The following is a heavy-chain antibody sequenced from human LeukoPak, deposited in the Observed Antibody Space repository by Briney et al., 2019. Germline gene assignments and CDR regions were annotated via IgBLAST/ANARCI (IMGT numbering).Heavy chain of an antibody. D-gene: IGHD3-22*01. CDR3: ARDLDYYDSSGFDY. CDR1: GFTFSSYS. V-gene: IGHV3-48*01. Sequence: GGSLRLSCAASGFTFSSYSMNWVRQAPGKGLEWVSYITPSSSTIYYADSVKGRFTISRDNSKNTLYLQMNSLRAEDTAVYYCARDLDYYDSSGFDYWGQGTLVTVSS. J-gene: IGHJ4*02. CDR2: ITPSSSTI.